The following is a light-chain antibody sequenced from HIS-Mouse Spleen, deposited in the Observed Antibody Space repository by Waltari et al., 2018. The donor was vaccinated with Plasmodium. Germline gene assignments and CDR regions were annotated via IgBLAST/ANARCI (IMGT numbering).Light chain of an antibody. CDR3: YATDSSGNHRV. CDR1: ALPTKY. V-gene: IGLV3-10*01. J-gene: IGLJ3*02. Sequence: SYELTQPPSVSVSPGQTARITCSGDALPTKYAYWYPQKSGQAPVLGIYEDSKRPSGIPGRFSGSSSGTMATLTISGAQVEDEADYYCYATDSSGNHRVFGGGTKLTVL. CDR2: EDS.